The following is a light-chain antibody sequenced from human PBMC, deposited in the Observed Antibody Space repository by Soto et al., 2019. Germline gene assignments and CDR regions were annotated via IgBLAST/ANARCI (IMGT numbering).Light chain of an antibody. CDR1: QSVGSTY. CDR2: GAS. J-gene: IGKJ4*02. V-gene: IGKV3-20*01. CDR3: QQYNPPIT. Sequence: EVVLTQSPGTLSLPPGETATLSCRASQSVGSTYLAWYQQKPGQGPRLLIYGASSRATGIPDRFSGSGSGTDLSLTISRLEPEDFAVYFCQQYNPPITCGGGTKV.